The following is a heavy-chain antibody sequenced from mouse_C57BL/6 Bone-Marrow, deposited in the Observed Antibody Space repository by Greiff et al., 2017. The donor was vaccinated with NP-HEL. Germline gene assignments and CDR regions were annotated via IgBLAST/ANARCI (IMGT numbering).Heavy chain of an antibody. D-gene: IGHD2-5*01. V-gene: IGHV1-22*01. CDR1: GYTFTDYN. CDR3: ARNYSNLYYFDY. J-gene: IGHJ2*01. Sequence: VQLQQSGPELVKPGASVKMSCKASGYTFTDYNMHWVKQSPGKSLEWIGYINPNNGGTSYNQKFKGKATLTVNKSSSTAYMELRSLTSEDSAVYYCARNYSNLYYFDYWGQGTTLTVSS. CDR2: INPNNGGT.